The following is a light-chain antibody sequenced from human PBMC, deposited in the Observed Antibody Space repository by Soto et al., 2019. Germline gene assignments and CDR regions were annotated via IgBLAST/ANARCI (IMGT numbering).Light chain of an antibody. V-gene: IGLV2-14*01. Sequence: QPVLTQPASVSGSPGQSITISCAGTSSDVGGYNYVSWYQQHPGKAPKLMIYEVNYRPSGASDRFSGSKSGNTASLTISGLQAEDEADYYCSSYTTSSTQVFGGGTKLTVL. CDR1: SSDVGGYNY. CDR2: EVN. J-gene: IGLJ3*02. CDR3: SSYTTSSTQV.